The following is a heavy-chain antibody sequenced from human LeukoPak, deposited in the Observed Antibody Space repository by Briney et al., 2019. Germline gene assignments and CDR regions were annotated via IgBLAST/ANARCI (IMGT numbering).Heavy chain of an antibody. Sequence: ASVKVSCKASGYTFTGYYMHWVRQAPGQGLEWMGWINPNSGGTNYAQKLQGRVTMTTDTSTSTAYMELRSLRSDDTAVYYCARARGYSSSWYYFDYWGQGTLVTVSS. CDR2: INPNSGGT. V-gene: IGHV1-2*02. CDR1: GYTFTGYY. D-gene: IGHD6-13*01. J-gene: IGHJ4*02. CDR3: ARARGYSSSWYYFDY.